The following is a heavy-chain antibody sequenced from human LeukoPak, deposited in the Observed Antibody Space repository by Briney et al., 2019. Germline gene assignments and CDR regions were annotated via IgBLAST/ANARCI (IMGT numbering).Heavy chain of an antibody. Sequence: GGSLRLSCAASGFTFSGSAMHWVRQASGKGLEWVGRIRSKANSYATAYAASVKGRFTISRDDSKNTAYLQMNSLKTEDTAVYYCTTRATNSYFDYWGQGTLVTVSS. CDR3: TTRATNSYFDY. D-gene: IGHD1-26*01. CDR1: GFTFSGSA. V-gene: IGHV3-73*01. J-gene: IGHJ4*02. CDR2: IRSKANSYAT.